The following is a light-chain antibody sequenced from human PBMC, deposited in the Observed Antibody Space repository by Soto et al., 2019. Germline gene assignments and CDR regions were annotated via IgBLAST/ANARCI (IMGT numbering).Light chain of an antibody. Sequence: ETVLTQSPGTLSLSPRERATLFCRASQSVSSSYLAWYQQKPGQAPRLLIYGASSRATGIPDRFSGSGSGTDFTLTISRLEPEDFAVYYCQQHGSSPPSWTFGQGTKVEIK. V-gene: IGKV3-20*01. CDR2: GAS. J-gene: IGKJ1*01. CDR1: QSVSSSY. CDR3: QQHGSSPPSWT.